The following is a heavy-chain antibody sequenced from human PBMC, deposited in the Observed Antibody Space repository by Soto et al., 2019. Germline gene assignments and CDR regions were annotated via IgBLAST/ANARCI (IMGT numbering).Heavy chain of an antibody. CDR3: VKGNWGDY. D-gene: IGHD7-27*01. CDR1: GFTFVTYD. V-gene: IGHV3-23*01. J-gene: IGHJ4*02. CDR2: SRGSGGST. Sequence: EVQLLESGGGSVQPGGSLRLSCAASGFTFVTYDMTWVRQAPGKGLEWVSVSRGSGGSTYYADSVQGRFTISRDKSKNTLYLYMNSRRVDDTAIYYCVKGNWGDYWGQGTLVTVSS.